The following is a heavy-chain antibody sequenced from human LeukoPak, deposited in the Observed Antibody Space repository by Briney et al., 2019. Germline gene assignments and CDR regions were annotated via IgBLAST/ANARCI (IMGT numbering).Heavy chain of an antibody. CDR1: GFTFSSYA. V-gene: IGHV3-30*04. CDR2: ISYDGSNK. D-gene: IGHD5-12*01. CDR3: ATGRGYSGYDYDY. J-gene: IGHJ4*02. Sequence: GRSLRLSCAASGFTFSSYAMHWVRQAPGKGLEWVAVISYDGSNKYYADSVKGRFTISRDNSKNTLYLQMNSLRAEDTAVYYCATGRGYSGYDYDYWGQGTLVTVSS.